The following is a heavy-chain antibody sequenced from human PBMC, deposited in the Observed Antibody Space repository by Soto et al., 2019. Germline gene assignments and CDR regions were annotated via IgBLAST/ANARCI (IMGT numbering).Heavy chain of an antibody. CDR1: GFTFSSYA. CDR2: ISGSGGST. J-gene: IGHJ4*02. Sequence: GGSLRLSCAASGFTFSSYAMSWVRQAPGKGLEWVSAISGSGGSTYYADSVKGRFTISRDNSKNTLYLQMNSLRAEDTAVYYCAKDRGGLYYDYIWGDPNKKYYFDYWGQGTLVTVSS. CDR3: AKDRGGLYYDYIWGDPNKKYYFDY. D-gene: IGHD3-16*01. V-gene: IGHV3-23*01.